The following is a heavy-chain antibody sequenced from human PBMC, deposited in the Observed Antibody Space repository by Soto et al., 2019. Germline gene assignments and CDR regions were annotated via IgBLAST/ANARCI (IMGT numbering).Heavy chain of an antibody. CDR1: GSTFTSFH. CDR3: ATGGRWGHGYKDN. V-gene: IGHV1-18*01. Sequence: QLKLVQSGTEVKKPGASVKVSCKASGSTFTSFHISWVRQAPGQGLEWMGWISTYDGNTHYAQKLQGRVTLATDTATSTAYMELRSLSSADAAVYFCATGGRWGHGYKDNWGQGTLVTVSS. CDR2: ISTYDGNT. J-gene: IGHJ4*02. D-gene: IGHD6-25*01.